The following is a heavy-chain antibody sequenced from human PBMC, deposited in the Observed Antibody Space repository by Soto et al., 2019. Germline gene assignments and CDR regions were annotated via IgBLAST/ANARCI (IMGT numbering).Heavy chain of an antibody. CDR3: ARDSVFQCLDY. V-gene: IGHV3-33*01. CDR2: IWYDGSNK. D-gene: IGHD6-19*01. CDR1: GFTFSSYG. J-gene: IGHJ4*02. Sequence: PGGSLRLSCAASGFTFSSYGMHWVRQAPGKGLEWVAVIWYDGSNKYYADSVKGRFTISRDNSKNTLYLQMNSLRAEDTAVYYCARDSVFQCLDYWGQGTLVTVSS.